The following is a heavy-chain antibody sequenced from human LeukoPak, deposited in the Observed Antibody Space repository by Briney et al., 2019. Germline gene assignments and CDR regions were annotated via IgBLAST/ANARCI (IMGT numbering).Heavy chain of an antibody. D-gene: IGHD2-21*02. CDR3: AREGTVVVTAIGYFDL. Sequence: SETLSRTCTVSGGSISSGGYYWSWIRQHPGKGLEWIGYIYYSGSTYYNPSLKSRVTISVDTSKNQFSLKLSSVTAADTAVYYCAREGTVVVTAIGYFDLWGRGTLVTVSS. CDR2: IYYSGST. J-gene: IGHJ2*01. V-gene: IGHV4-31*03. CDR1: GGSISSGGYY.